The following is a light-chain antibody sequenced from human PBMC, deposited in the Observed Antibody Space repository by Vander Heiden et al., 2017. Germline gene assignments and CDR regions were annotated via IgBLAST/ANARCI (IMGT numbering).Light chain of an antibody. Sequence: FMLTQPHSMSESPGQTVTISCTGYGGSIAGNYVQWFQQRQGGAPTTVIYEDNRRPSGVPDRFSGSIDRSSNSASLTISGLKTEDEADYYCQSYDDSDQGVIGGGTKLTVL. J-gene: IGLJ2*01. CDR1: GGSIAGNY. V-gene: IGLV6-57*02. CDR2: EDN. CDR3: QSYDDSDQGV.